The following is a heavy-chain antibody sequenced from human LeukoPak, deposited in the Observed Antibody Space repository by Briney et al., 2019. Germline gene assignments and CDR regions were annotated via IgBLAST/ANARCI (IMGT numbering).Heavy chain of an antibody. CDR3: AREREYSYAGALDY. CDR2: ISGSGGST. V-gene: IGHV3-23*01. J-gene: IGHJ4*02. CDR1: GFTFSSYA. Sequence: GGSLRLSCAASGFTFSSYAMSWVRQTPGKGLEWVSAISGSGGSTYYADSVKGRFTISRDNAKNSLYLQMNSLRAEDTAVYYCAREREYSYAGALDYWGQGTLVTVSS. D-gene: IGHD5-18*01.